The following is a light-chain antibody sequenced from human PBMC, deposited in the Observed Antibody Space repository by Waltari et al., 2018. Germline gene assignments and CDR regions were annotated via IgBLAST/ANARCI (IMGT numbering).Light chain of an antibody. CDR2: GAS. Sequence: EIVLTQSPGTLSLSPGERATLSCRASQSVSSSYLAWYQQKPGQAPRLLSHGASSRATGIPDRFSGSGSGTDFTLTISRLEPEDFAVYYCQQYGSSPVLFGGGTKVEIK. CDR1: QSVSSSY. V-gene: IGKV3-20*01. CDR3: QQYGSSPVL. J-gene: IGKJ4*01.